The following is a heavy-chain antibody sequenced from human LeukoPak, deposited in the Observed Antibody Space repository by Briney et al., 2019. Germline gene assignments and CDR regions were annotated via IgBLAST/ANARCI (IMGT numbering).Heavy chain of an antibody. CDR1: GFTFSSYA. J-gene: IGHJ5*02. V-gene: IGHV3-23*01. CDR3: AKGLRWFAP. CDR2: ISDRGGNT. Sequence: GGSLRLSCAASGFTFSSYAMTWVRQAPGKGLEWVSAISDRGGNTYTTDSVKGRFTISRDNSKNTLYLQMNSLRAEDTAVYYCAKGLRWFAPWGQGTLVTVSS. D-gene: IGHD5-12*01.